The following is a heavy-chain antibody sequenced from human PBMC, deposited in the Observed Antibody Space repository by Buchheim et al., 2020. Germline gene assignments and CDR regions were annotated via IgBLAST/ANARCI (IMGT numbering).Heavy chain of an antibody. D-gene: IGHD4-17*01. CDR3: AREGRLRSLSGDFDY. CDR2: IYYSGST. J-gene: IGHJ4*02. Sequence: QLQLQESGPGLVKSSETLSLTCTVSGGSISSTSYYWVWIRQPPGKGLEWIGNIYYSGSTYYNPTLKSRFPISLDTSKNQFSLKLSSVTAADTAVYYCAREGRLRSLSGDFDYWGQGTL. CDR1: GGSISSTSYY. V-gene: IGHV4-39*02.